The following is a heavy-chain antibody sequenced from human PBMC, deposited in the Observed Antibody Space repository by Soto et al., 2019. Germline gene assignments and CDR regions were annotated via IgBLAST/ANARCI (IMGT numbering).Heavy chain of an antibody. J-gene: IGHJ4*02. D-gene: IGHD1-26*01. CDR3: ARHSGSYFRSHYYFDS. CDR1: GYIFTSNW. CDR2: IDPSDSYT. Sequence: GESLKISCKGSGYIFTSNWISWVRQMPGKGLEWMGRIDPSDSYTNYSPSYQGHVTISADKSISTAYLQWSSLKASDTAMYYCARHSGSYFRSHYYFDSWGQGTLVTVSS. V-gene: IGHV5-10-1*01.